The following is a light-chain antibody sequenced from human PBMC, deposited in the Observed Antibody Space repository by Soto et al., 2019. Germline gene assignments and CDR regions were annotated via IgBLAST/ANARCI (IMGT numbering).Light chain of an antibody. CDR1: SSDVGGYND. V-gene: IGLV2-14*01. CDR3: SSYTSSIS. J-gene: IGLJ2*01. Sequence: QSVLTQPASVSGSPGQSITISCTGTSSDVGGYNDVSWYQQHPGKAPKLMIYDVNTRPSGVSNRFSGSKSGNTASLTISGLQAEDEADYYCSSYTSSISFGGGTKVTVL. CDR2: DVN.